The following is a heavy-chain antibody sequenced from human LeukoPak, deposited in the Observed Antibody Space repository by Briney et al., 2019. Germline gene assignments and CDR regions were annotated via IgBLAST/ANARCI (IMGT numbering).Heavy chain of an antibody. CDR1: GFSFSTCA. CDR3: AKEGYCSSTSCHDAFDI. Sequence: GVSLRLSCVASGFSFSTCAMSWVRQAPGKGLEWVAAIGGSGDTTNYADSVRGRFTISRDNSKNTLYVQMNSLRVEDTAVYYCAKEGYCSSTSCHDAFDIWGQGTMVTVSS. CDR2: IGGSGDTT. J-gene: IGHJ3*02. V-gene: IGHV3-23*01. D-gene: IGHD2-2*01.